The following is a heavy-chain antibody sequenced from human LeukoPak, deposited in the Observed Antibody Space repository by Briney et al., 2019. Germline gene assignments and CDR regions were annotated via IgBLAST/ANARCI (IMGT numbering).Heavy chain of an antibody. J-gene: IGHJ4*02. Sequence: GGSLRLSCSASGLSVTNAWMNWVRQAPGEGLDWVGRIASKTDGGATDYAAPVKGRFTISRDDSKNTLNLQMNSLKTEDTAVYYCTTGIRGDWGQGTLVTVSS. CDR1: GLSVTNAW. V-gene: IGHV3-15*07. CDR2: IASKTDGGAT. D-gene: IGHD3-10*01. CDR3: TTGIRGD.